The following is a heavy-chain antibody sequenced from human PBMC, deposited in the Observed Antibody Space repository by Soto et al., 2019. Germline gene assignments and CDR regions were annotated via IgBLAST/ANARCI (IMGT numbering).Heavy chain of an antibody. CDR1: GFTFSSYA. D-gene: IGHD3-10*01. CDR2: ISGSGSST. Sequence: EVQLLESGGDLLQPGGSLRLSCTASGFTFSSYAMSWVRQAPGKGLEWVSTISGSGSSTFYADSVKGRFTISRDNSKNTLSLQLNSRKAEETAVYYCGKVQDRGVTISPLDYWGKGTLV. V-gene: IGHV3-23*01. J-gene: IGHJ4*02. CDR3: GKVQDRGVTISPLDY.